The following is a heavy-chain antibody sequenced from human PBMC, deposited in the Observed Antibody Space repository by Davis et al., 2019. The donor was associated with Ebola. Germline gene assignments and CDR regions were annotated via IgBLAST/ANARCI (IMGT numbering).Heavy chain of an antibody. Sequence: SQTLSLTCAISGDSVSSNSAAWNWIRQSPSRGLEWLGRTYYRSKWYNDYAVSVKSRITINPDTSKNQFSLQLNSVTPEDTAVYYCARVSSSWYSYYYYGMDVWGQGTTVTVSS. J-gene: IGHJ6*02. CDR1: GDSVSSNSAA. D-gene: IGHD6-13*01. V-gene: IGHV6-1*01. CDR3: ARVSSSWYSYYYYGMDV. CDR2: TYYRSKWYN.